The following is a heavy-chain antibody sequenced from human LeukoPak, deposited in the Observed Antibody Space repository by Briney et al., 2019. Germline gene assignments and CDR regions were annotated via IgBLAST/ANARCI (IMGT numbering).Heavy chain of an antibody. V-gene: IGHV4-34*01. CDR2: IYHSGST. CDR1: GGSFSGYY. Sequence: SETLSLTCAVYGGSFSGYYWSWIRQPPGKGLEWIGEIYHSGSTNYNPSLKGRVTISVDKSKNQFSLRLTSVTAADTAVYFCARSGYTYDSWFDPWGQGTLVTVSS. CDR3: ARSGYTYDSWFDP. J-gene: IGHJ5*02. D-gene: IGHD5-18*01.